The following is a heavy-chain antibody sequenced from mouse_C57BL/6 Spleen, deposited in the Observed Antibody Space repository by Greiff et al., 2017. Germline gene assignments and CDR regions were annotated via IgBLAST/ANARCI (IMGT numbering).Heavy chain of an antibody. CDR3: TRDQDYDGYAMDY. J-gene: IGHJ4*01. V-gene: IGHV5-9-1*02. CDR1: GFTFSSYA. D-gene: IGHD2-4*01. Sequence: EVQVVESGEGLVKPGGSLKLSCAASGFTFSSYAMSWVRQTPEKRLEWVAYISSGGDYIYYADTVKGRFTISRDNARNTLYLQMSSLKSEDTAMXYCTRDQDYDGYAMDYWGQGTSVTVSS. CDR2: ISSGGDYI.